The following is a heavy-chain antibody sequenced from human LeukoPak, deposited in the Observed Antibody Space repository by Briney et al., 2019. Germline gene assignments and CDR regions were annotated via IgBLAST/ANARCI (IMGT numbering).Heavy chain of an antibody. V-gene: IGHV3-23*01. D-gene: IGHD5-18*01. CDR2: ISGSGGST. CDR3: ACRYSYGYSAFDI. J-gene: IGHJ3*02. Sequence: GGSLRLSCVASGFTFSNYWMSWVRQAPGKGLEWVSAISGSGGSTYYADSVKGRFTISRDNSKNTLYLQMNSLRAEDTAVYYCACRYSYGYSAFDIWGQGTMVTVSS. CDR1: GFTFSNYW.